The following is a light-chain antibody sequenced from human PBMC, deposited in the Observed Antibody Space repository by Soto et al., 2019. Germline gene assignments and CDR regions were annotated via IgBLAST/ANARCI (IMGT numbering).Light chain of an antibody. V-gene: IGLV2-14*01. Sequence: QSVLTQPASVSGSPGQSITISCTGTSSDVGTYNYVSWYQQHPGKAPQLMIYEVSNRPSGVSNRFSGSKSGNTASLTISGLQSEDEADYYCTSYTSSSTLVVFGGGTKVTVL. J-gene: IGLJ2*01. CDR2: EVS. CDR3: TSYTSSSTLVV. CDR1: SSDVGTYNY.